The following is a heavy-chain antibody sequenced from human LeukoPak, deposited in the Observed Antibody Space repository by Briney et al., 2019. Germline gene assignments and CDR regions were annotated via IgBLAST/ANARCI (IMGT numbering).Heavy chain of an antibody. CDR1: GFTFSSYS. CDR2: ISSSSSYI. D-gene: IGHD2-2*01. V-gene: IGHV3-21*01. J-gene: IGHJ4*02. Sequence: GGSVRLSCAASGFTFSSYSMNWVRQALGKGLEWVSSISSSSSYIYYADSVKGRFTTSRDNAKNSLYLQMNSLRAEDTAVYYCARGDCYAQHFDYWGQGTLVTVSP. CDR3: ARGDCYAQHFDY.